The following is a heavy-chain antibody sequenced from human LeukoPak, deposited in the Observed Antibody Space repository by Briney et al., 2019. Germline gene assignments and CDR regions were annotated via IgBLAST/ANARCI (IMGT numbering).Heavy chain of an antibody. V-gene: IGHV4-39*01. CDR2: IDYSGNG. CDR3: ARHLTTWGDN. CDR1: GRSIGGSSYY. J-gene: IGHJ4*02. Sequence: PSETLSLTCAVSGRSIGGSSYYWGWIWQPPGKGLEWIGSIDYSGNGYYNPSLKGRLTMSVDTSKNHFSLKLTSVTAADSGLYYCARHLTTWGDNWGQGTVVIVSS. D-gene: IGHD4-17*01.